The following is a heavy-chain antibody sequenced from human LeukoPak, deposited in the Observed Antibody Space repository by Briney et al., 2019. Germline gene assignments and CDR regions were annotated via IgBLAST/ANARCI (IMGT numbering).Heavy chain of an antibody. CDR2: IYPGDSDT. Sequence: GESLKISCKGSGYSFTSYWIGWVRQSPGKGLGWMGIIYPGDSDTRYSPSFQGQVTISADKSISTAYLQWSSLKASDTAMYYCARSPRDITIFGVVIYGMDVWGQGTTVTVSS. D-gene: IGHD3-3*01. CDR3: ARSPRDITIFGVVIYGMDV. J-gene: IGHJ6*02. CDR1: GYSFTSYW. V-gene: IGHV5-51*01.